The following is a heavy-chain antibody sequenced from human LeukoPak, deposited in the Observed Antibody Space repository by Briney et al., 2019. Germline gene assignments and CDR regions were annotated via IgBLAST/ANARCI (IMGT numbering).Heavy chain of an antibody. D-gene: IGHD1-26*01. CDR3: ARQIVGATDDAFDI. CDR1: GYTFTGYY. Sequence: ASVKVSCKASGYTFTGYYMHWVRQAPGQGLEWMGWINPNSGGTNYAQKFQGRVTMTRDTSISTAYMELGRLRSDDTAVYYCARQIVGATDDAFDIWGQGTMVTVSS. V-gene: IGHV1-2*02. CDR2: INPNSGGT. J-gene: IGHJ3*02.